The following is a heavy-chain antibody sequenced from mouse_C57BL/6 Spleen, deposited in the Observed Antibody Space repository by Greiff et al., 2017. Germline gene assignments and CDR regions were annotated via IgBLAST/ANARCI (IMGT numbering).Heavy chain of an antibody. CDR2: IDHEDGDT. CDR1: GFNIKDDY. CDR3: TRTRDY. Sequence: EVQLQQSGAELVRPGASVKLSCTASGFNIKDDYMHWVQQRPEQGLEWIGWIDHEDGDTEYASKFPGKDTITADTASNTAYLQLSSLTSENTAFYYCTRTRDYWGQGTTLTVSS. J-gene: IGHJ2*01. V-gene: IGHV14-4*01. D-gene: IGHD3-1*01.